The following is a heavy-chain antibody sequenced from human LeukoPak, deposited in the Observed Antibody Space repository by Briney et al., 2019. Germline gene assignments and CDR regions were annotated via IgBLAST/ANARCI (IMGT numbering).Heavy chain of an antibody. V-gene: IGHV3-30*18. J-gene: IGHJ6*02. CDR3: AKDQVVPAAILYYGMDV. CDR1: GFTFSSYG. Sequence: PGGSLRLSCAASGFTFSSYGMHWVRQAPGKGLEWVAVISYDGSNKYYADSVRGRFTISRDNSKNTLYLQMNSLRAEDTAVYYCAKDQVVPAAILYYGMDVWGQGTTVTVSS. CDR2: ISYDGSNK. D-gene: IGHD2-2*01.